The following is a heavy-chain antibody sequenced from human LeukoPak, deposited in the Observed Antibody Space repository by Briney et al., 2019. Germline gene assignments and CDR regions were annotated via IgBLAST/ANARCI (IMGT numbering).Heavy chain of an antibody. CDR3: ARQGVCYCTNGVCPYYFDY. J-gene: IGHJ4*02. CDR2: IYYSGST. CDR1: GGSISSSSYY. V-gene: IGHV4-39*01. Sequence: SETLSLTCTVSGGSISSSSYYWGWIRQPPGKGLEWIGSIYYSGSTYYNPSLKSRVTISVDTSKNQFSLKLSSVTAADTAVYYCARQGVCYCTNGVCPYYFDYWGQGTLVTVSS. D-gene: IGHD2-8*01.